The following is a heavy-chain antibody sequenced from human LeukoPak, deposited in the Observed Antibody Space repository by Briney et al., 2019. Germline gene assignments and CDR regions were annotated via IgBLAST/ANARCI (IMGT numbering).Heavy chain of an antibody. CDR1: GFTFRSYW. CDR3: AFPPYYYGSGSFDY. J-gene: IGHJ4*02. D-gene: IGHD3-10*01. Sequence: PGGSLRLSCAASGFTFRSYWMHWVRQAPGKGLVWVSRINSDGSSTSYADSVKGRFTISRDNAKNTLYLQMNSLRAEDTAVYYCAFPPYYYGSGSFDYWGQGTLLTVSS. CDR2: INSDGSST. V-gene: IGHV3-74*01.